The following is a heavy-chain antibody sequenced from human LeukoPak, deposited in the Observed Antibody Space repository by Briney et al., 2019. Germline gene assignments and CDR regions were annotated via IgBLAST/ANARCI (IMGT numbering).Heavy chain of an antibody. Sequence: GGSLRLSCAASGFTFSSYAMHWVRQAPGKGLEWVAVISYDGSNKYYADSVKGRFTISRDNSKNTLYLQMNSLRAEDTAVYHCAKTMVRGVITPYYFDYWGQGTLVTVSS. D-gene: IGHD3-10*01. J-gene: IGHJ4*02. CDR3: AKTMVRGVITPYYFDY. V-gene: IGHV3-30*04. CDR1: GFTFSSYA. CDR2: ISYDGSNK.